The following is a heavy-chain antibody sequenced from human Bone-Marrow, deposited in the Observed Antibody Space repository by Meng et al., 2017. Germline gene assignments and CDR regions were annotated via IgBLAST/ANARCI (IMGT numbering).Heavy chain of an antibody. D-gene: IGHD2-15*01. CDR3: AREYCSGGSCHSYFDY. CDR1: GGTFSSYA. CDR2: IIPIFGTA. V-gene: IGHV1-69*01. Sequence: VQVVQSGSGLKKPGASVKVSCKASGGTFSSYAISWVRQAPGQGLGWMGGIIPIFGTANYAQKFQGRVTITADESTSTAYMELSSLRSEDTAVYYCAREYCSGGSCHSYFDYWGQGTLVTVSS. J-gene: IGHJ4*02.